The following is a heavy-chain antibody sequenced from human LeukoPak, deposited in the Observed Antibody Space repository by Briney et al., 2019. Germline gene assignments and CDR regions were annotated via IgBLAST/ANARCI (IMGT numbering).Heavy chain of an antibody. CDR2: ISAYNGHT. V-gene: IGHV1-18*01. CDR3: ARGGRWELPRPYAFDI. CDR1: GYTFTSYG. J-gene: IGHJ3*02. Sequence: ASVKVSCKASGYTFTSYGIGWVRQAPGQGLEWMGWISAYNGHTNYAQKLQGRVTMTTDTSTSTAYMELRSLRSDDTAVYYCARGGRWELPRPYAFDIWGQGTMVTVSS. D-gene: IGHD1-26*01.